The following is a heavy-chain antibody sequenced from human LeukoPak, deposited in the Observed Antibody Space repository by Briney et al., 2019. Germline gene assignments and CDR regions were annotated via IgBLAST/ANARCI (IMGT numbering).Heavy chain of an antibody. CDR2: IFYSGST. V-gene: IGHV4-39*07. D-gene: IGHD1-26*01. CDR3: ARYTSGNSSNFDY. CDR1: GGSISNSSYY. Sequence: SETLSLTCTVSGGSISNSSYYWGWIRQPPGKGLEWLGSIFYSGSTYYNPSLKSRVTISIDTSKSQFSLKLSSVTAADTAVYYCARYTSGNSSNFDYWGQGTLVTVSS. J-gene: IGHJ4*02.